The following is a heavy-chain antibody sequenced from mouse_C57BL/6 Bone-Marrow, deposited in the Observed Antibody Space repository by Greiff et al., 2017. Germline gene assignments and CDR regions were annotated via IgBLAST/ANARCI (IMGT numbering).Heavy chain of an antibody. D-gene: IGHD1-1*01. CDR1: GYTFTDYE. CDR3: TRSGYYGSSSFY. CDR2: IDPETGGT. J-gene: IGHJ2*01. V-gene: IGHV1-15*01. Sequence: VKLQQSGAELVRPGASVTLSCKASGYTFTDYEMHWVKQTPVHGLEWIGAIDPETGGTAYNQKFKGKAILTADKSSSTAYMELRSLTSEDSAVYYCTRSGYYGSSSFYWGQGTTLTVSS.